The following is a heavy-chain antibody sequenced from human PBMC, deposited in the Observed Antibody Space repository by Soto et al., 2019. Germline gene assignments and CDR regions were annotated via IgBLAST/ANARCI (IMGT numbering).Heavy chain of an antibody. CDR2: IKPDGSRT. V-gene: IGHV3-74*03. J-gene: IGHJ4*02. Sequence: GGSLRLSCAASGFTFSSYWMHWVRQAPGEGLVWVSYIKPDGSRTKDADSVKGRFTIYRDNARNTLYLRMNSLRAEDTAVYYCARDNNWYYDSWGRGTLVTVSS. D-gene: IGHD1-1*01. CDR3: ARDNNWYYDS. CDR1: GFTFSSYW.